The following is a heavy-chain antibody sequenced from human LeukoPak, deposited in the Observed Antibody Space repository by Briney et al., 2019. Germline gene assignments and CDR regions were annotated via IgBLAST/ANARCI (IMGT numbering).Heavy chain of an antibody. CDR3: AREGIIWGTYRYFDY. CDR1: GFTFGAYA. D-gene: IGHD3-16*02. CDR2: ITSSSSTI. V-gene: IGHV3-48*01. J-gene: IGHJ4*02. Sequence: GGSLRLSCAASGFTFGAYAMNWVRQAPGEGLEWLSYITSSSSTIYYADSVKGQFTISRDNAKNSLYLQMNSLRAEDTAVYYCAREGIIWGTYRYFDYWGQGTLVTVSS.